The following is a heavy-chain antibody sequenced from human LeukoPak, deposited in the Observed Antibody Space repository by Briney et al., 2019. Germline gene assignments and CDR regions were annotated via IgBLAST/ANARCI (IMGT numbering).Heavy chain of an antibody. CDR2: IYTSGST. CDR3: ASASGWSFDY. CDR1: GGSISSGSYY. V-gene: IGHV4-61*02. D-gene: IGHD6-19*01. J-gene: IGHJ4*02. Sequence: SETLSLTCTVSGGSISSGSYYWSWIRQPAGKGLEWIGRIYTSGSTNYNPSLKSRVTISVDTSKNQFSLKLSSVTAADTAVYYCASASGWSFDYWGQGTLVTVSS.